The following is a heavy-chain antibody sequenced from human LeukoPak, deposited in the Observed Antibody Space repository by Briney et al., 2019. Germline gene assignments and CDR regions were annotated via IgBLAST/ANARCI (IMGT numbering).Heavy chain of an antibody. CDR2: IFYNGNT. CDR3: ARASSWSFAI. Sequence: SETLSLTCTVSGASFSSYYWSWLRQPPGKGLEWIAYIFYNGNTKYNPSLKNRVTISVDRSKNQFSLKLRSVTTADTAIYYCARASSWSFAIWGPGTLVTASS. V-gene: IGHV4-59*01. D-gene: IGHD6-13*01. CDR1: GASFSSYY. J-gene: IGHJ4*02.